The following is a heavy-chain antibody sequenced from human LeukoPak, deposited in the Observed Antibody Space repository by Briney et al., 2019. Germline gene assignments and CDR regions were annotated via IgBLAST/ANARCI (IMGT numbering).Heavy chain of an antibody. D-gene: IGHD3-10*01. Sequence: GGSLRLSCAASGFTFSSYWMHWVRQAPGKGLVWVSRINSDGSSTSYADSVKGRLTISRDNAKNTLYLQMNSLRAEDTAVYYCARVTMVRGVPSDAFDIWGQGTMVTVSS. J-gene: IGHJ3*02. CDR2: INSDGSST. V-gene: IGHV3-74*01. CDR3: ARVTMVRGVPSDAFDI. CDR1: GFTFSSYW.